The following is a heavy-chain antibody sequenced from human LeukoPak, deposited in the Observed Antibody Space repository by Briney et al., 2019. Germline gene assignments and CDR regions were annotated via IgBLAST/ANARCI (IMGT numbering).Heavy chain of an antibody. V-gene: IGHV3-23*01. J-gene: IGHJ4*02. CDR2: ISGSGGST. CDR3: AKDEWYSGRRPG. CDR1: GFTFSSYA. Sequence: PGGSLRLSCAAPGFTFSSYAMSWVRQAPGKGLEWVSAISGSGGSTYYADSVKGRFTISRDNSKNTLYLQMNSLRAEDTAVYYCAKDEWYSGRRPGWGQGTLVTVSS. D-gene: IGHD1-26*01.